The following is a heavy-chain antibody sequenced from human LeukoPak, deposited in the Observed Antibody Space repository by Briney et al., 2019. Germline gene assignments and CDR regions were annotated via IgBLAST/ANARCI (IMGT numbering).Heavy chain of an antibody. CDR2: INPNSGGT. J-gene: IGHJ4*02. V-gene: IGHV1-2*02. CDR1: GYTFTGYY. D-gene: IGHD1-26*01. CDR3: ARGIIGGSRVY. Sequence: ASVKVSCKASGYTFTGYYMHWGRKALGQGLEWMGWINPNSGGTNYAQKFQGRVTMTRDTSISTAYMELSRLRSDDTAVYYCARGIIGGSRVYWGQGTLVTVSS.